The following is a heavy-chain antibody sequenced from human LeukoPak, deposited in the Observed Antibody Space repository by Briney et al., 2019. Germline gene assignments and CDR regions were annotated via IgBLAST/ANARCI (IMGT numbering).Heavy chain of an antibody. V-gene: IGHV3-30*18. CDR2: ISYDGSNK. CDR3: AKRAVAENYYYYGTDV. CDR1: GFTFSSYG. J-gene: IGHJ6*02. D-gene: IGHD6-19*01. Sequence: PGGSLRLSCAASGFTFSSYGMHWVRQAPGKGLEWVAVISYDGSNKYYADSVKGRFTISRDNSKNTLYLQMNSLRAEDTAVYYCAKRAVAENYYYYGTDVWGQGITVTVSS.